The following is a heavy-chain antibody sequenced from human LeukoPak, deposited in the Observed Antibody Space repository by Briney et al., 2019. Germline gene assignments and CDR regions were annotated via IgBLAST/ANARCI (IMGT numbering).Heavy chain of an antibody. J-gene: IGHJ4*02. CDR1: GYTFTSYY. CDR2: IIPIFGTA. Sequence: ASVKVSCKASGYTFTSYYMHWVRQAPGQGLEWMGGIIPIFGTANYAQKFQGRVTITADESTSTAYMELSSLRSEDTAVYYCARGSYALQPFDYWGQGTLVTVSS. D-gene: IGHD3-16*01. CDR3: ARGSYALQPFDY. V-gene: IGHV1-69*13.